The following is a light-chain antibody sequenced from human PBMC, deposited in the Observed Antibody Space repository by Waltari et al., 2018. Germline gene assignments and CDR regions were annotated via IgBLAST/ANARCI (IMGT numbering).Light chain of an antibody. Sequence: EIVLTQSPAPLSLSPGERATLSCRASQSVSSHFAWYQQKPGQAPRLLIYDASNRATGIPARFSGSGYGTDFTHTISSLEHEDFAVYDCQQRSRWPLRVTFGPGTKVDFK. CDR2: DAS. J-gene: IGKJ3*01. V-gene: IGKV3-11*01. CDR1: QSVSSH. CDR3: QQRSRWPLRVT.